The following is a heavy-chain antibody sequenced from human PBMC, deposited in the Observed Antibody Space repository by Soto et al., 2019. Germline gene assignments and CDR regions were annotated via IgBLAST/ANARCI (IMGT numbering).Heavy chain of an antibody. CDR2: INPNTGGT. CDR1: GFTFTGYY. Sequence: GASVKVSCKTSGFTFTGYYLHWLRQAPGQRPEWMGWINPNTGGTKYAQNFQGWVTMTRDTPISTAYMELSNLTSDDTAVYYCARDQGAWPYNWFDFWGQGTPVTVSS. J-gene: IGHJ5*01. CDR3: ARDQGAWPYNWFDF. V-gene: IGHV1-2*04.